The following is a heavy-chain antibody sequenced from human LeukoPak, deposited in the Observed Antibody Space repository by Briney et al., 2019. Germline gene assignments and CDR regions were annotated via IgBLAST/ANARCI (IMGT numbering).Heavy chain of an antibody. CDR1: GGSISSGSYY. Sequence: SETLSLTCTVSGGSISSGSYYWSWIRQPAGKGLEWIGRIYTSGSTNYNPSLKSRVTISVDTSKNQFSLKLSSVTAADTAVYYCASALYYDFWSGYYSGWFDPWGQGTLVTVSS. J-gene: IGHJ5*02. V-gene: IGHV4-61*02. CDR3: ASALYYDFWSGYYSGWFDP. CDR2: IYTSGST. D-gene: IGHD3-3*01.